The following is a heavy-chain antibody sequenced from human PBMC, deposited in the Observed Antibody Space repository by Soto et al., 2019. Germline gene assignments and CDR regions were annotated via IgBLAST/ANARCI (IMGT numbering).Heavy chain of an antibody. V-gene: IGHV1-8*02. CDR2: MNTNTNTT. CDR1: GGTFSSYA. J-gene: IGHJ5*02. D-gene: IGHD6-6*01. CDR3: AREVVETSSLWLDP. Sequence: ASVKVSCKASGGTFSSYAINWVRQAPGQGLEWIGWMNTNTNTTDSAEVFEGRVSLTWDTSISTAYMQLNSLKIDDTAVYYCAREVVETSSLWLDPWGQGTLVTVSS.